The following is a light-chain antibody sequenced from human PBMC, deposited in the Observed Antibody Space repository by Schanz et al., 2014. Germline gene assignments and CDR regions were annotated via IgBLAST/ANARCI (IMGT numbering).Light chain of an antibody. V-gene: IGKV3D-20*01. CDR3: QQYDNWWT. J-gene: IGKJ1*01. CDR1: QSISSSF. CDR2: DTS. Sequence: EIVLTQSPATLSLSPGDRATLSCGASQSISSSFVAWYQRQPGLAPRLLIYDTSSRATGIPDRFTGTGSGTDFTLTISRLEPEDFAVYYCQQYDNWWTFGQGTKVEIK.